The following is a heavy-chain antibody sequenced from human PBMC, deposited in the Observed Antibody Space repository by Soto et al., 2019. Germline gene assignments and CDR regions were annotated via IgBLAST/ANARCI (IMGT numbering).Heavy chain of an antibody. Sequence: PSETLSLTCAVSGGSISSGGYSWSWIRQPPGKGLECIGYIYHSGSTYYNPSLKSRVTISVDRSKNQFSLKLSSVTAADTAVYYCARDLYCGGDCPVYFDYWGQGTLVTVSS. V-gene: IGHV4-30-2*01. CDR1: GGSISSGGYS. CDR2: IYHSGST. J-gene: IGHJ4*02. CDR3: ARDLYCGGDCPVYFDY. D-gene: IGHD2-21*02.